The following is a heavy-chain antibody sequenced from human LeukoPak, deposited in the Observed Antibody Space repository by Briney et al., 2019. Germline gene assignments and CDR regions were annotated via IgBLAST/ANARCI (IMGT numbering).Heavy chain of an antibody. D-gene: IGHD6-6*01. CDR2: IYYSGST. Sequence: GSLRLSCAASGFTFSSYAMSWIRQPPGKGLEWIGYIYYSGSTNYNPSLKSRVSTSVDTSKKQFSLKLSSVTAADTAVYYCARLVPETASLDYWGQGTLVTVSS. J-gene: IGHJ4*02. CDR1: GFTFSSYA. CDR3: ARLVPETASLDY. V-gene: IGHV4-59*08.